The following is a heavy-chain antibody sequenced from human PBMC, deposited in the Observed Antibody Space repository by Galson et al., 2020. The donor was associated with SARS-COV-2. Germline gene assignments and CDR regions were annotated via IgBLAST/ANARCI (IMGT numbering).Heavy chain of an antibody. CDR2: IYYSGST. CDR3: ASRLDCSSTSCYGIAYHY. CDR1: GGSISSSSYY. Sequence: SETLSLTCTVSGGSISSSSYYWGWIRQPPGKGLEWIGSIYYSGSTYYNPSLKSRVTISVDTSKNQFSLKLSSVTAADTAVYYCASRLDCSSTSCYGIAYHYWGQGTLVTVSS. D-gene: IGHD2-2*01. V-gene: IGHV4-39*01. J-gene: IGHJ4*02.